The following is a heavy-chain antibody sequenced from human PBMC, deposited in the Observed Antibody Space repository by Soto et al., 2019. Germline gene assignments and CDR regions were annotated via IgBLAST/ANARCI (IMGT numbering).Heavy chain of an antibody. D-gene: IGHD6-6*01. J-gene: IGHJ4*02. Sequence: GASVKVSCKASGYTFTSYYMHWVRQAPGQGLEWMGRIIPILGIANYAQKFQGRVTITTDTSTSTAYMELSSLRSEDTAVYYCARGTIAARPFDDYWGQGTLVTVSS. CDR3: ARGTIAARPFDDY. V-gene: IGHV1-69*02. CDR2: IIPILGIA. CDR1: GYTFTSYY.